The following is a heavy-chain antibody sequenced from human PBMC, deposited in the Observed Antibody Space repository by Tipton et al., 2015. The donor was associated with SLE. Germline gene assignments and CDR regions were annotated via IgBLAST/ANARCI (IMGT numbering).Heavy chain of an antibody. V-gene: IGHV4-34*01. D-gene: IGHD6-19*01. CDR1: GGSFSGYY. Sequence: GLVKPSETLSLTCAVYGGSFSGYYWSWIRQPPGKGLEWIGEINHSGSTNYNPSLKSRVTISVDTSKNQFSLKLSSVTAADTAVYYCAREAIAVAGSVDYWGQGTLVTVSS. CDR2: INHSGST. CDR3: AREAIAVAGSVDY. J-gene: IGHJ4*02.